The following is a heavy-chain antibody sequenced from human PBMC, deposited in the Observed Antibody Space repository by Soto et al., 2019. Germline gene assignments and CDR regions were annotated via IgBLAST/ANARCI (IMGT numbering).Heavy chain of an antibody. J-gene: IGHJ4*02. CDR3: AKDSSGSYPSY. V-gene: IGHV3-23*01. CDR2: TIGSAGST. Sequence: GGSLRLSCAASGFTFSSYAMSWVRQAPGKGLEWVSATIGSAGSTYYADSVKGRFTISRDNSKNTLYLQMNSLRAEDTAVYYCAKDSSGSYPSYWGQGTLVTVSS. D-gene: IGHD1-26*01. CDR1: GFTFSSYA.